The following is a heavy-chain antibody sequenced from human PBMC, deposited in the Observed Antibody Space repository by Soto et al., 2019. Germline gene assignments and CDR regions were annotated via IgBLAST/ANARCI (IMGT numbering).Heavy chain of an antibody. CDR1: GGSISSGGYY. D-gene: IGHD7-27*01. CDR3: ASGGLTGARYFDY. J-gene: IGHJ4*02. CDR2: IYYSGST. V-gene: IGHV4-31*03. Sequence: SETLSLTCTVSGGSISSGGYYWSWIRQHPGKGLEWIGYIYYSGSTYYNPSLKSRVTISVDTSKNQFSLKLSSVTDADTAVYYCASGGLTGARYFDYWGQGTLVTVSS.